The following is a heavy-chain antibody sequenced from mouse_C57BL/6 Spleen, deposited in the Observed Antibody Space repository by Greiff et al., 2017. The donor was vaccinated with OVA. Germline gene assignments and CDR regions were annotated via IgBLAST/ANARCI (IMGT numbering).Heavy chain of an antibody. CDR1: GFTFSDYG. V-gene: IGHV5-17*01. J-gene: IGHJ2*01. CDR3: ARNYGSSYGGY. CDR2: LSSGSSTI. Sequence: EVQGVESGGGLVKPGGSLKLSCAASGFTFSDYGMHWVRQAPEKGLEWVAYLSSGSSTIYYADTVKGRFPISRDNAKNTLFLQMTSLRSEDTAMYYCARNYGSSYGGYWGQGTTLTVSS. D-gene: IGHD1-1*01.